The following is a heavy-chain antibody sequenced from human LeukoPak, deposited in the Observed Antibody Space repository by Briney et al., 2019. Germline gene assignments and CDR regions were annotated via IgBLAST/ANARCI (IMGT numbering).Heavy chain of an antibody. CDR3: AKDRHAPGRYCSSTSCFPFDS. CDR1: GFTFSSYG. Sequence: PAGGSLRLSCAASGFTFSSYGMSWVRQAPGKGLEWVSGISGSGGSTYYADSVKGRFTISRDNTKNTLCLQMNSLRAEDTAVYYCAKDRHAPGRYCSSTSCFPFDSWGQGTLVTVSS. CDR2: ISGSGGST. D-gene: IGHD2-2*01. V-gene: IGHV3-23*01. J-gene: IGHJ5*01.